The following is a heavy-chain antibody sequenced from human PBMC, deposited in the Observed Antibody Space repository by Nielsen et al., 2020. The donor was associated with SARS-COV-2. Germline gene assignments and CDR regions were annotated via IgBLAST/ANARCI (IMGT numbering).Heavy chain of an antibody. CDR2: LSYAGSTK. Sequence: SLTISCRASGLIFGTYGMHWVRQAPGHALAWVAVLSYAGSTKYYADSMKGRFTISRDNSKNTQYLQLNRLGADDTAVYYCAKGRGFLAPSDHWGQGTLVTVSS. D-gene: IGHD3-10*01. V-gene: IGHV3-30*18. CDR1: GLIFGTYG. J-gene: IGHJ4*02. CDR3: AKGRGFLAPSDH.